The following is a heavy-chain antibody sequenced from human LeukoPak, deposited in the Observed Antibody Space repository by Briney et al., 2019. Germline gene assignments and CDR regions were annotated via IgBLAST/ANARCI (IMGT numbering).Heavy chain of an antibody. CDR2: IRYDGSKE. CDR3: AKDSRYYYVDY. Sequence: GESLKISCAASGFTFSSYGMHWVRQAPGKGLEWVAFIRYDGSKEYYADSVKGRFTISRDNSKNTLYLQMNSLKTEDTAVYYCAKDSRYYYVDYWGQGTLVTVSS. CDR1: GFTFSSYG. D-gene: IGHD1-14*01. V-gene: IGHV3-30*02. J-gene: IGHJ4*02.